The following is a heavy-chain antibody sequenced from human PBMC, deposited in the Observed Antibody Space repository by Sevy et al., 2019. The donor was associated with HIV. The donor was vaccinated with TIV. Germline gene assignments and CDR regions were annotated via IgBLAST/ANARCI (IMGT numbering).Heavy chain of an antibody. Sequence: GGSLRLSCAASGFSFSSYGMHWVRQAPGKGLEWMSYIQYDGSNKDYADSVKLRFTISRDNSKNTLYLQMNSLRVEDTAVFYCVKEGGGEGGDHWGQGTLVTVSS. D-gene: IGHD2-21*01. CDR1: GFSFSSYG. CDR2: IQYDGSNK. CDR3: VKEGGGEGGDH. J-gene: IGHJ4*02. V-gene: IGHV3-30*02.